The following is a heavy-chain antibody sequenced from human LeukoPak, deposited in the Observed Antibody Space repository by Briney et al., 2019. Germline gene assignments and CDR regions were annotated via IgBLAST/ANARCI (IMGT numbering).Heavy chain of an antibody. CDR3: AREPTWGRWYFDH. J-gene: IGHJ4*02. Sequence: GTSLRLSCVASAFTFHDHGMDWVRQAPGKGLEWVAVIAADGGVKHYADSVKGRFTLSRDNSKNTLFLQMNSLTVEDTAVYYCAREPTWGRWYFDHWGPGTPVTVSS. D-gene: IGHD4-23*01. CDR1: AFTFHDHG. V-gene: IGHV3-30*03. CDR2: IAADGGVK.